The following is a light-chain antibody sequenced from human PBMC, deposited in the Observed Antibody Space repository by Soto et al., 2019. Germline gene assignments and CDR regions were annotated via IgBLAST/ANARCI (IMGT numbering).Light chain of an antibody. J-gene: IGLJ2*01. CDR1: SSDIGNYDF. V-gene: IGLV2-14*01. Sequence: QSVLTQPASVSGSPGQSITISCTGISSDIGNYDFVSWYQQVPGTAPKAMIYGVSSRPSGVSNRFSGSKSGNTDSLTISGLQAEDEAYYYCSSYTTSASFILFGGGTKLTVL. CDR2: GVS. CDR3: SSYTTSASFIL.